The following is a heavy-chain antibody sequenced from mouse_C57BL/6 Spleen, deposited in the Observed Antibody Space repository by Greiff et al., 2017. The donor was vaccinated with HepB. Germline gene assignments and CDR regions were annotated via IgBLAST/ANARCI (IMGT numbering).Heavy chain of an antibody. Sequence: EVQLVESGGGLVQSGRSLRLSCATSGFTFSDFYMEWVRQAPGKGLEWIAASRNKANDDTTEYSASVKGRFTVSRDTSQSILYLQMNALRAEDTAIYYCARGYYYDGGAFDYWGQGTTLTVSS. D-gene: IGHD1-1*01. CDR3: ARGYYYDGGAFDY. J-gene: IGHJ2*01. V-gene: IGHV7-1*01. CDR2: SRNKANDDTT. CDR1: GFTFSDFY.